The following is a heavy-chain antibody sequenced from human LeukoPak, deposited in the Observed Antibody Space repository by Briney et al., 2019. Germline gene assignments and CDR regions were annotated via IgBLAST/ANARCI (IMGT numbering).Heavy chain of an antibody. V-gene: IGHV3-21*01. D-gene: IGHD3-10*02. CDR2: ISSSSRYI. CDR3: AELGITMIGGV. CDR1: GFTFNTYS. Sequence: GGSLRLPCAASGFTFNTYSMNWVRQAPGKGLEWVSSISSSSRYIYYADSVKGRFTISRDNAKNSLYLQMNSLRAEDTAVYYCAELGITMIGGVWGKGTTVTISS. J-gene: IGHJ6*04.